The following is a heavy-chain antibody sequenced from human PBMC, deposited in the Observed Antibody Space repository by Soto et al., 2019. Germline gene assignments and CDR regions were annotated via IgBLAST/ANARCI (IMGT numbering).Heavy chain of an antibody. CDR2: ISAYNGNT. V-gene: IGHV1-18*01. CDR1: GYTFTGYA. Sequence: QVQLVQSGSEVKKPRASVKVACRTSGYTFTGYAFSSVRQAPGQGLEWMGWISAYNGNTKYAQRFQHRLTMTTDTSTSTAYRVMRSLTSDDTAVYYCARCSTGDGDYGLSVGYWVQGTVVTVSS. D-gene: IGHD4-17*01. J-gene: IGHJ4*02. CDR3: ARCSTGDGDYGLSVGY.